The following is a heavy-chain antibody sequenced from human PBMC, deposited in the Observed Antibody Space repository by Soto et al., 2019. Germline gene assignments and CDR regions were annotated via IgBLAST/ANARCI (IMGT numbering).Heavy chain of an antibody. CDR2: ISSSSFFI. V-gene: IGHV3-21*01. CDR3: ARGGRLLGMAV. D-gene: IGHD1-26*01. Sequence: PGGSLRLSCAASGFTFSNYTMNWVRQAPGKGLEWVSSISSSSFFIYYADSVKGRFTISRDNVKNSLSPQMNSLRAEDTALYYCARGGRLLGMAVWGQGTTVTVSS. J-gene: IGHJ6*02. CDR1: GFTFSNYT.